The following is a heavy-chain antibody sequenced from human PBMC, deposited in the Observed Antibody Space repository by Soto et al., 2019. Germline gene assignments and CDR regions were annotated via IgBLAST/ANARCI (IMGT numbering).Heavy chain of an antibody. CDR2: ISSSSSYI. J-gene: IGHJ6*02. D-gene: IGHD2-2*02. CDR1: GFTFSSYS. V-gene: IGHV3-21*01. CDR3: AREHVVVPAAIAFYYYYYGMDV. Sequence: EVQLVESWGGLVKPGGSLRLSCAASGFTFSSYSMNWVRQAPGKGLEWVSSISSSSSYIYYADSVKGRFTISRDNAKNSLYLQMNSLRAEDTAVYYCAREHVVVPAAIAFYYYYYGMDVWGQGTTVTVSS.